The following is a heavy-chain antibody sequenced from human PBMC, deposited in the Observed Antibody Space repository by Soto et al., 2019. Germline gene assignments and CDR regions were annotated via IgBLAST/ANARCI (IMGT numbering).Heavy chain of an antibody. V-gene: IGHV4-39*01. J-gene: IGHJ6*02. Sequence: SETLSLTCTVSGGSISSSSYYWGWIRQPPGKGLEWIGSIYYSGSTYYNPSLKSRVTISVDTSKNQFSLKLSSVTAADTAVYYCARRSSSWVNYYYGMDVWGQGTTVTVSS. CDR3: ARRSSSWVNYYYGMDV. CDR2: IYYSGST. D-gene: IGHD6-6*01. CDR1: GGSISSSSYY.